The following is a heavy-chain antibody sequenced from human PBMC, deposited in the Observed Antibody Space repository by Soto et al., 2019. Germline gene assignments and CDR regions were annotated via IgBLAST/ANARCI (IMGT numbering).Heavy chain of an antibody. Sequence: EVQLVESGGGLVKPGGSLRLSCAASGFTFSNAWMSWVRQAPGKGLEWVGRIKSKTDGGTTDYAAPVKGRFTISRDDSKNTLSLQMNSLKTEDTAVYYCTTALVVVADTPDYWGQGTLVTVSS. CDR3: TTALVVVADTPDY. J-gene: IGHJ4*02. D-gene: IGHD2-15*01. CDR1: GFTFSNAW. V-gene: IGHV3-15*01. CDR2: IKSKTDGGTT.